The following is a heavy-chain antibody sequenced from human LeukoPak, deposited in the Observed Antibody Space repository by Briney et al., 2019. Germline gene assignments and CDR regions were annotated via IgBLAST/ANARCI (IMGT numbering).Heavy chain of an antibody. CDR3: AREDIVVVPAVTPYYYYYGMDV. CDR2: IWYDGSNK. D-gene: IGHD2-2*01. V-gene: IGHV3-33*01. Sequence: GRSLRLSCAASGFTFSSYGMHWVRQAPGKGLEWVAVIWYDGSNKYYADSVKGRFTISRDNSKNTLYLQMNSLRAEDTAVYYCAREDIVVVPAVTPYYYYYGMDVWGQGTTVTVSS. J-gene: IGHJ6*02. CDR1: GFTFSSYG.